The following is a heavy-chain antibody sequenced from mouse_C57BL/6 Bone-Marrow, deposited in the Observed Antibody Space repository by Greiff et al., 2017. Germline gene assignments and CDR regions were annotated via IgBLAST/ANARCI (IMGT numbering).Heavy chain of an antibody. V-gene: IGHV5-6*01. CDR2: ISSGGSYT. CDR1: GFTFSSYG. D-gene: IGHD1-1*01. CDR3: ASTVRTY. J-gene: IGHJ3*01. Sequence: EVQLVESGGDLVKPGGSLKLSCAASGFTFSSYGMSWVRQTPDKRLEWVANISSGGSYTYYPDSVKGRFTISRDNAKNILYLQMSRLKSEDTAMYCCASTVRTYWGQGTLVTVSA.